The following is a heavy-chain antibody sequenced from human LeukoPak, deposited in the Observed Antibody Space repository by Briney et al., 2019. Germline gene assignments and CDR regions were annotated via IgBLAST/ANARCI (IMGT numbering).Heavy chain of an antibody. J-gene: IGHJ4*02. V-gene: IGHV4-4*02. CDR2: IYHSGST. D-gene: IGHD3-22*01. CDR1: GGSISSSNW. CDR3: ARASREYYYDSSGYLDY. Sequence: PSGTLSLTCAVSGGSISSSNWWSWVRQPPGKGLEWIGEIYHSGSTNYNPSLKSRVTISVDKSKNQFSLKLSSVTAADTAVYYCARASREYYYDSSGYLDYWGQGTLVTVSS.